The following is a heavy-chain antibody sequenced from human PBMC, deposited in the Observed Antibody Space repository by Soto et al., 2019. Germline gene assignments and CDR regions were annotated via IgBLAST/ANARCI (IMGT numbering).Heavy chain of an antibody. D-gene: IGHD2-21*02. CDR1: GFTFSSYA. CDR2: ISGSGGST. J-gene: IGHJ3*02. V-gene: IGHV3-23*01. Sequence: GGSLRLSCAASGFTFSSYAMSWVRQAPGKGLEWVSAISGSGGSTYYADSVKGRFTISRDNSKNTLYLQINSLRAEDTAVYYCATYGDIVVVTAIHPGAFDIWGQGTMVT. CDR3: ATYGDIVVVTAIHPGAFDI.